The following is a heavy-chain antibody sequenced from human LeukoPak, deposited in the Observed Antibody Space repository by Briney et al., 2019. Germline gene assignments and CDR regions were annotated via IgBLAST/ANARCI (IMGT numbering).Heavy chain of an antibody. V-gene: IGHV1-46*01. CDR3: ARGDDSSGSYYVFDY. CDR2: INPSGGST. D-gene: IGHD3-22*01. J-gene: IGHJ4*02. CDR1: GYTFTGYY. Sequence: ASVKVSCKASGYTFTGYYMHWLRQAPEQGLEWMGIINPSGGSTSYAQKFQGRVTMTRDTSTSTVYMELSSLRSEDTAVYYCARGDDSSGSYYVFDYWGQGTLVTVSS.